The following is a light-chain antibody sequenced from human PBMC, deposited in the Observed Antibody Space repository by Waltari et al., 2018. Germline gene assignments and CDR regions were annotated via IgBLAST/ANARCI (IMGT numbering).Light chain of an antibody. J-gene: IGLJ2*01. CDR2: EDS. CDR3: QVWDTNSDEAI. CDR1: NLGSKS. Sequence: SSVLTQPPSVSVAPGKTARITCGGDNLGSKSVHWYQKMPGQAPVVVVSEDSDRPSGIPERFSGSNSANTATLTISRVEVGDEADYFCQVWDTNSDEAIFGGGTKLTVL. V-gene: IGLV3-21*03.